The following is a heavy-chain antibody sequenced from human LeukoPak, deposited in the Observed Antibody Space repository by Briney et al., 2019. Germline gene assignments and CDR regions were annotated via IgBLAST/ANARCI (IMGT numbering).Heavy chain of an antibody. Sequence: PSETLSLTCAVSDDSFSSHYWTWIRQPPGKGLEWIGYISYIGTTNYNPSLKSRVTLSIDTYKNQFSLTLRSVTAADTAVYYCARDLVTVTKGFDIWGQGTMVTVSS. V-gene: IGHV4-59*11. D-gene: IGHD4-17*01. CDR3: ARDLVTVTKGFDI. J-gene: IGHJ3*02. CDR2: ISYIGTT. CDR1: DDSFSSHY.